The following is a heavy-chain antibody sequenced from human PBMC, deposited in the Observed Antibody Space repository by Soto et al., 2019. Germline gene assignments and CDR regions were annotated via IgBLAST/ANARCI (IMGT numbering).Heavy chain of an antibody. D-gene: IGHD3-3*01. Sequence: AGGSLRLSCAASGFTFSSYGMHWVRQAPGKGLEWVAVISYDGSNKYYADSVKGRFTISRDNSKNTLYLQMNSLRAEDTAVYYCAKDVRVVGVVIIPGFNGMDDWGQGTTVTVSS. V-gene: IGHV3-30*18. CDR1: GFTFSSYG. CDR3: AKDVRVVGVVIIPGFNGMDD. CDR2: ISYDGSNK. J-gene: IGHJ6*02.